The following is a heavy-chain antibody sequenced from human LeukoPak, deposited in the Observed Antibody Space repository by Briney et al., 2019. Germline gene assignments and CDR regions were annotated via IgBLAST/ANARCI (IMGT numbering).Heavy chain of an antibody. CDR3: ARSVEMATLVYFDY. CDR2: IYPGDSDT. J-gene: IGHJ4*02. Sequence: GESLKISCKGSGYSFTNYWIGWVRQMPGKGLEWMGIIYPGDSDTKYSPSFQGQVTISADKSINTAYLQWSSLKASDTAVYYCARSVEMATLVYFDYWGQGTLVTVSS. V-gene: IGHV5-51*01. D-gene: IGHD5-24*01. CDR1: GYSFTNYW.